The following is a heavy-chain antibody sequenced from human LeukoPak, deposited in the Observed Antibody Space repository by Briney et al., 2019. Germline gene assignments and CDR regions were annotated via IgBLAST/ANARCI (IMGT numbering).Heavy chain of an antibody. J-gene: IGHJ4*02. CDR3: ARAIRGSTPVDY. Sequence: ASVKVSCKASGYTFTGYYMHWVRQAPGQGLEWMGRFNPNSGGTNYAQKFQGRVTMTRDTSISTAYMELSRLRSDDTAVYYCARAIRGSTPVDYWGQGTLVTVSS. V-gene: IGHV1-2*06. CDR2: FNPNSGGT. D-gene: IGHD4-23*01. CDR1: GYTFTGYY.